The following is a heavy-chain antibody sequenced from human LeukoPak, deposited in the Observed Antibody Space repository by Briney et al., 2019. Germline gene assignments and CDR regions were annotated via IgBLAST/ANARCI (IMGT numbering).Heavy chain of an antibody. CDR2: ISGSGVST. D-gene: IGHD3-10*01. Sequence: GGSLRLSCAASGFTFSSYGMSWVRQAPGKGLEWVSAISGSGVSTYYADSVKGRFTISRDNSKNTLYPQMSSLRAEDTAVYYCAKGSVLLWFGESTDYFDYWGQGTLVTVSS. CDR1: GFTFSSYG. J-gene: IGHJ4*02. CDR3: AKGSVLLWFGESTDYFDY. V-gene: IGHV3-23*01.